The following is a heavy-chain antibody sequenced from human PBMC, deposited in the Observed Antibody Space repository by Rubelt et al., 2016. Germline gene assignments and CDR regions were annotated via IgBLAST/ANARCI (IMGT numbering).Heavy chain of an antibody. Sequence: GLEWVAFIRNDESNKYYADSVKGRFTISRDNSKNTLYLQMNSLRVEDTAVYYCAKERSRYSGSYGEADYWGQGTLVTVSS. V-gene: IGHV3-30*02. CDR2: IRNDESNK. CDR3: AKERSRYSGSYGEADY. J-gene: IGHJ4*02. D-gene: IGHD1-26*01.